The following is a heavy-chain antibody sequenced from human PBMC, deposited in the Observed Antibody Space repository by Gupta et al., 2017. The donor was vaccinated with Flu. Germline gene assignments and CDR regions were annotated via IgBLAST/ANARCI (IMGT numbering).Heavy chain of an antibody. CDR2: IIPIFGNI. D-gene: IGHD3-10*01. CDR1: YG. J-gene: IGHJ6*03. CDR3: ARDRDDYGSYYYYMDV. Sequence: YGVGWVRQAPGQGLDWLGGIIPIFGNINYARKFQGRVTITADKSTNTAYMELSSLRSEDTAVYYCARDRDDYGSYYYYMDVWGTGTTVTVS. V-gene: IGHV1-69*06.